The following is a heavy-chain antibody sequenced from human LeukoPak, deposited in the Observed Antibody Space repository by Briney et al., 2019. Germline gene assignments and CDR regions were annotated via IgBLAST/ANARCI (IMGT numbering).Heavy chain of an antibody. Sequence: SETLSLTCTVSGGSISSYYWSWIRQPAGKGLEWIGRIYASGSTNYNPSLKSRVTMSVDTSKNQFSLKLSSVTAADTAVYYCARGVRDGYNQYYYYYYYMDVWGKGTTVTVSS. CDR1: GGSISSYY. V-gene: IGHV4-4*07. CDR2: IYASGST. CDR3: ARGVRDGYNQYYYYYYYMDV. D-gene: IGHD5-24*01. J-gene: IGHJ6*03.